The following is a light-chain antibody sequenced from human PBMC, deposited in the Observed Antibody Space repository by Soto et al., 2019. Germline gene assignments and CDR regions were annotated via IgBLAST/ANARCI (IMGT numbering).Light chain of an antibody. Sequence: QPVLTQPPSASGTPGQRVTISCSGGSSNIGSDTVNWYQHLPGTAPKLLIYTNNQRPSGVPDRFSGSKSGTSASLTISGLQSEDEAEYYCASWDDSLNGYVFGTGTKVTVL. CDR1: SSNIGSDT. CDR3: ASWDDSLNGYV. V-gene: IGLV1-44*01. J-gene: IGLJ1*01. CDR2: TNN.